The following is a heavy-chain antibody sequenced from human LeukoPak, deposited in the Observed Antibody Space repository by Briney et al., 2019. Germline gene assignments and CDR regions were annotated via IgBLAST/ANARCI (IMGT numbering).Heavy chain of an antibody. V-gene: IGHV6-1*01. CDR2: TYYRSKWYS. CDR1: GDSVSSNSAA. CDR3: ARGRWLQLAYYYYYGMDV. Sequence: SQTLSLTCAISGDSVSSNSAAWNWIRQSPSRGLEWLGRTYYRSKWYSDYAVSVKSRITINPDTSKNQFSLQLNSVTPEDTAVYYCARGRWLQLAYYYYYGMDVWGQGTTVTVSS. J-gene: IGHJ6*02. D-gene: IGHD5-24*01.